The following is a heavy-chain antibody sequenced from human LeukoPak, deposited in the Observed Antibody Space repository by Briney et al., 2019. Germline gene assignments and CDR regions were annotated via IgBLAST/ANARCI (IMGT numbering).Heavy chain of an antibody. CDR2: INHSGST. Sequence: SETLSLTCAVYGGSFSGYYWSWIRQPPGKGLEWIGEINHSGSTNYKPSLKSRVTISVDTSMNQFSLKLSSVTAADTDVYYCARGIVVVAADIGFDYWGQGTLVTVSS. CDR1: GGSFSGYY. V-gene: IGHV4-34*01. J-gene: IGHJ4*01. CDR3: ARGIVVVAADIGFDY. D-gene: IGHD2-2*02.